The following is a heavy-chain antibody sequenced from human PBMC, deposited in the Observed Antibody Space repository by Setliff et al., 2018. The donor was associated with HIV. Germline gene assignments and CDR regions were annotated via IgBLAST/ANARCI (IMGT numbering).Heavy chain of an antibody. D-gene: IGHD1-26*01. Sequence: GGSLRLSCVASGFTFSRDWMLWVRQAPGKGLVWVSRVYSAGTTTTYADSVKGRFTISRDNGKNTLYLQMNSLRAEDSAVYFCARDRGRPDSFDIWGQGTMVTVSS. CDR3: ARDRGRPDSFDI. CDR2: VYSAGTTT. V-gene: IGHV3-74*01. J-gene: IGHJ3*02. CDR1: GFTFSRDW.